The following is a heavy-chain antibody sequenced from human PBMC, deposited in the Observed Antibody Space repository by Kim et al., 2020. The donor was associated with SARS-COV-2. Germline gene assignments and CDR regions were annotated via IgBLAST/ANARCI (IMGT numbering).Heavy chain of an antibody. V-gene: IGHV4-39*01. J-gene: IGHJ4*02. CDR2: IYYSGST. Sequence: SETLSLTCTVSGGSISSSSYYWGWIRQPPGKGLEWIGSIYYSGSTYYNPSLKSRVTISVDTSKNQFSLKLSSVTAADTAVYYCARPGRVGATTVGLIDYWGQGTLVTVSS. CDR3: ARPGRVGATTVGLIDY. D-gene: IGHD1-26*01. CDR1: GGSISSSSYY.